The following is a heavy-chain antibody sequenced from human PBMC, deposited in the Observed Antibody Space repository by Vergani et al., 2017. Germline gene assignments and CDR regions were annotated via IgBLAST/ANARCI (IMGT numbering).Heavy chain of an antibody. CDR2: LYHSGST. Sequence: QLQLQESGSGLVKPSQTLSLTCAVSGGSISSGGYSWIWIRHPPGKGLELIGYLYHSGSTYYNPSLKSRVTISVDRSKNQFSLKLSSVTAADTAVYYCARGGPIAAAGIWGQGTLVTVSS. V-gene: IGHV4-30-2*01. CDR1: GGSISSGGYS. D-gene: IGHD6-13*01. J-gene: IGHJ4*02. CDR3: ARGGPIAAAGI.